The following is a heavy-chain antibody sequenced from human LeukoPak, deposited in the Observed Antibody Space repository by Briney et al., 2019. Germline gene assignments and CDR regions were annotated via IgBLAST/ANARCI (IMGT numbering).Heavy chain of an antibody. D-gene: IGHD2-2*01. CDR2: IYTSGST. CDR3: ARDKGSCSSTSCSPNYYMDV. Sequence: SETLSLTCTVSGGSISSYCWSWIRQPAGKGLEWIGRIYTSGSTNYNPSLKSRVTMSVDTSKNQFSLKLSSVTAADTAVYYCARDKGSCSSTSCSPNYYMDVWGKGTTVTVSS. CDR1: GGSISSYC. J-gene: IGHJ6*03. V-gene: IGHV4-4*07.